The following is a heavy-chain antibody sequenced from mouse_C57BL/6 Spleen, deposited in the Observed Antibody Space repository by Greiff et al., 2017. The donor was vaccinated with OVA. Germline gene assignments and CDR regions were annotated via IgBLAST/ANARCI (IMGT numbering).Heavy chain of an antibody. J-gene: IGHJ3*01. CDR1: GFNIKDDY. D-gene: IGHD1-1*01. CDR3: TTPSYGSSSWFAY. V-gene: IGHV14-4*01. Sequence: EVQGVESGAELVRPGASVKLSCTASGFNIKDDYMHWVKQRPEQGLEWIGWIDPENGDTEYASKFQGKATITADTSSNTAYLQLSSLTSEDTAVYYCTTPSYGSSSWFAYWGQGALVTVSA. CDR2: IDPENGDT.